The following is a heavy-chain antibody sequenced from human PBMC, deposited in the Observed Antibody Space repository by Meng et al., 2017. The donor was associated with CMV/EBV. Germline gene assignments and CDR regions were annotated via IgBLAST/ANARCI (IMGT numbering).Heavy chain of an antibody. J-gene: IGHJ6*02. D-gene: IGHD3-3*01. CDR3: ARELRFLESTGWYYYGMDV. CDR2: INHSGST. Sequence: ESLKISCAVYGGSFSGYYWSWIRQPPGKGLEWIGEINHSGSTNYNPSLKSRVTISVDMSKNQFSLKLSSVTAADTAVYYCARELRFLESTGWYYYGMDVWGQGTTVTVSS. V-gene: IGHV4-34*01. CDR1: GGSFSGYY.